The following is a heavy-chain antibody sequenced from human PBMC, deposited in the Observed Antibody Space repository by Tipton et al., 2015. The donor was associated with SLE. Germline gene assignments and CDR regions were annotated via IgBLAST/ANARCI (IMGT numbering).Heavy chain of an antibody. CDR3: ARGLSNSGYPDY. D-gene: IGHD3-22*01. CDR2: ISSGDTFI. V-gene: IGHV3-21*01. CDR1: GFTFSSYS. J-gene: IGHJ4*02. Sequence: GSLRLSCAASGFTFSSYSMNWVRQAPGKGLEWVSSISSGDTFIYYADSVKGRFTTSRDNSKNSLYLQMNSLRAEDTAMYYCARGLSNSGYPDYWGQGTLVTVSS.